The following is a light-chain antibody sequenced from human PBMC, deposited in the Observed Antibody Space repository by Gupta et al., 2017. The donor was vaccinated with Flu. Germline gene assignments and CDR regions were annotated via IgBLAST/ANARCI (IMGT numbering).Light chain of an antibody. V-gene: IGLV4-69*01. CDR3: QTWGSGIWV. J-gene: IGLJ3*02. Sequence: QLLLTQSPSASASLGASVKLTCTLSSGHSSYAIAWHQQQPEKGPRYLMKVNSDGSHSKGDGIPDRFSGSSSGAERYLTISSLQSEDEADYYCQTWGSGIWVFGGGTKLTVL. CDR2: VNSDGSH. CDR1: SGHSSYA.